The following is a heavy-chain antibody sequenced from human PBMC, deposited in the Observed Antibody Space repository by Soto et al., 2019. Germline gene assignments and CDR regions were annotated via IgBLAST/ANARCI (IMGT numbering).Heavy chain of an antibody. CDR2: IYYSGST. D-gene: IGHD6-13*01. Sequence: PSETLSLTCTVSGGSISSGGYYWSWIRQHPGKGLEWIGYIYYSGSTYYNPSLKSRVTISVDTSKDQFSLKLSSVTAADTAVYYCAREGRAAAGTPFDPWGQGTLVTVSS. J-gene: IGHJ5*02. CDR1: GGSISSGGYY. CDR3: AREGRAAAGTPFDP. V-gene: IGHV4-31*03.